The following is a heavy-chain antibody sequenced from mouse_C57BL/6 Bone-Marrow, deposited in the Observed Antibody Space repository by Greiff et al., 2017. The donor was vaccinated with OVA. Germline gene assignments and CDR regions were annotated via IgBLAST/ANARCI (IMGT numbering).Heavy chain of an antibody. J-gene: IGHJ2*01. Sequence: VQLQQPGAERGKPGASVKVSSKASGYTFTSCWITWVKQRTGQGLEWIGDIYPGSGSTNYNEKFKSKATLTVDTSFSTAYMQLSSLKSEDSAVYYCARSHYGRSPYYFDYWCQGTPLTVSS. V-gene: IGHV1-55*01. CDR1: GYTFTSCW. CDR3: ARSHYGRSPYYFDY. D-gene: IGHD1-1*01. CDR2: IYPGSGST.